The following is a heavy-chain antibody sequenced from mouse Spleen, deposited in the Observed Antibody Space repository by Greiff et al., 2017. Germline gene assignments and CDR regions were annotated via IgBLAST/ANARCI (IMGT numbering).Heavy chain of an antibody. CDR2: IDPSDSYT. J-gene: IGHJ4*01. CDR3: AVATNYYAMDY. CDR1: GYTFTSYW. V-gene: IGHV1-50*01. D-gene: IGHD1-1*02. Sequence: VQLQQPGAELVKPGASVKLSCKASGYTFTSYWMQWVKQRPGQGLEWIGEIDPSDSYTNYNQKFKGKATLTVDTSSSTAYMQLSSLTSEDSAVYYCAVATNYYAMDYWGQGTSVTVSS.